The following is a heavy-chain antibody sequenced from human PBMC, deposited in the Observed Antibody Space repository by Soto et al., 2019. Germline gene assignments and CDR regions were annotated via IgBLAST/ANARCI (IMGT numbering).Heavy chain of an antibody. CDR3: ARQGPYGDHDH. CDR1: GFTLSSYS. D-gene: IGHD4-17*01. CDR2: DGAGGTI. V-gene: IGHV3-48*02. Sequence: GGSLRLSCVVSGFTLSSYSMNWVRQAPGKRLEWVSHDGAGGTILYADSVKGRFTVSRDNAKNSLYLQMNILRDGDTAVYYCARQGPYGDHDHWGQGTLVTVS. J-gene: IGHJ4*02.